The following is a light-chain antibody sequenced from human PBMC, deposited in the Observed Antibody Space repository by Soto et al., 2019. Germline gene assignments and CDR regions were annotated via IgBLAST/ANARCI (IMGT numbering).Light chain of an antibody. CDR1: SSNIGINI. V-gene: IGLV1-44*01. Sequence: QSVLTQPPSASGTPGQSVTISCSGSSSNIGINIVNWYQHLPGAAPKLIIYNDNQQPSGVPDRFSGSKSGTSASLAIRGLQSEDEADYYCAAWDDSLDGVLFGGGTKLTVL. J-gene: IGLJ2*01. CDR2: NDN. CDR3: AAWDDSLDGVL.